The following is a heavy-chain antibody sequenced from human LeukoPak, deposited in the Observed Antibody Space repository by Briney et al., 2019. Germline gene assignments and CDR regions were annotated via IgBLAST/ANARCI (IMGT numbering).Heavy chain of an antibody. J-gene: IGHJ3*02. CDR1: GGSVNSHY. CDR3: ARPYDSSGYYIRGAFDI. CDR2: LYFSGST. D-gene: IGHD3-22*01. V-gene: IGHV4-59*02. Sequence: PSESLSLTCTVSGGSVNSHYWSWIRQPPGKGLEWIGYLYFSGSTGYNPSLKSRVSISVETPKNQFSLRLSSVTAADTAVYYCARPYDSSGYYIRGAFDIWGQGAMVTVS.